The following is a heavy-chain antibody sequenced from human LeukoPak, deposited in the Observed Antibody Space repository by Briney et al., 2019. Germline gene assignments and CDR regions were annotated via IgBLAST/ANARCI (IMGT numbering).Heavy chain of an antibody. V-gene: IGHV3-30*18. CDR2: ISYDGSNK. D-gene: IGHD6-6*01. Sequence: GGSLRLSCAASGFTFSSYGMHWVRQAPGKGLEWVAVISYDGSNKYYADSVKGRFTISRDNSKNTVYLQMNSLRAEDTAVYYCAKDLGGYSSSVRGASHWGQGTLVTVSS. CDR1: GFTFSSYG. J-gene: IGHJ4*02. CDR3: AKDLGGYSSSVRGASH.